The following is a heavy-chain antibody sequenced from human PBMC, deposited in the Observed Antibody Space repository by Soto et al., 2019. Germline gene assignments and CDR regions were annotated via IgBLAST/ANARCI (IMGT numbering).Heavy chain of an antibody. CDR3: ARGQVPYSSGWYPLLDY. D-gene: IGHD6-19*01. V-gene: IGHV1-18*01. Sequence: ASVKVSCKASGYTFTSYGISWVRQAPGQGLEWMGWISAYNGNTNYAQKLQGRVTMTTDTSTSTAYMELRSLRSDDTAVYYCARGQVPYSSGWYPLLDYWGQGTLVTVSS. J-gene: IGHJ4*02. CDR2: ISAYNGNT. CDR1: GYTFTSYG.